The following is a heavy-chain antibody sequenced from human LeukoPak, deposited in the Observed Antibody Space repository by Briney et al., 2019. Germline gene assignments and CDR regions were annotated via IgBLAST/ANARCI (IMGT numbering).Heavy chain of an antibody. J-gene: IGHJ5*02. V-gene: IGHV3-23*01. D-gene: IGHD6-19*01. CDR3: AKDLSRAVAADWFDP. CDR2: ISDSGGST. CDR1: GFTFSNYD. Sequence: GGSLRLSCAASGFTFSNYDMSWVRQAPGKGLEWVSSISDSGGSTYYADFVKGRFTISRDNSKNTLYLQMTNLRAADTAVYYCAKDLSRAVAADWFDPGDQGSLVTVSS.